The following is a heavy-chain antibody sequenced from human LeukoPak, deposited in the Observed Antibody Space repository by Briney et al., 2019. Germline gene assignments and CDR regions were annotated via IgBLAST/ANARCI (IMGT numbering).Heavy chain of an antibody. CDR1: GFTFSSYS. CDR2: ISSSSSYI. Sequence: PGGSLRLSRAASGFTFSSYSMNWVRQAPGKGLEWVSSISSSSSYIYYADSVKGRFTISRDNAKNSLYLQMNSLRAEDTAVYYCARDPYSGSYSAYYYYYMDVWGKGTTVTVSS. V-gene: IGHV3-21*01. CDR3: ARDPYSGSYSAYYYYYMDV. J-gene: IGHJ6*03. D-gene: IGHD1-26*01.